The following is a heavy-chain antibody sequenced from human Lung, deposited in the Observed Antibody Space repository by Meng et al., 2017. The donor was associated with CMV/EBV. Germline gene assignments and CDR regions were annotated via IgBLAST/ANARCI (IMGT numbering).Heavy chain of an antibody. V-gene: IGHV4-39*07. CDR2: IYYTGSA. CDR3: AKTTMGRPPDY. D-gene: IGHD1-14*01. Sequence: SETLSLXXTVSGGSITSSNYYWGWIRQPPGKGLEWIGTIYYTGSAYYNPSLQSRVTISVDTSQNQFSLKLSSMTAADTAVYYCAKTTMGRPPDYWGQGTXVTVSS. CDR1: GGSITSSNYY. J-gene: IGHJ4*02.